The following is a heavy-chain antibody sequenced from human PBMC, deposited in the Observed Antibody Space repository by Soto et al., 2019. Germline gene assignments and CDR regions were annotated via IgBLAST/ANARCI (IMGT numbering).Heavy chain of an antibody. Sequence: QVQLVESGGGVVQRGRSLRLSCAGSGFTFSRYVMHWVRQAPGKGLERVAVILYDGRNKYYADSVKGRFTISRDNANNTLYLQMNSLTGEDTAVYYCARESSITSSVFFDYWGQGTLVTVSS. CDR3: ARESSITSSVFFDY. J-gene: IGHJ4*02. CDR1: GFTFSRYV. CDR2: ILYDGRNK. D-gene: IGHD3-10*01. V-gene: IGHV3-30*04.